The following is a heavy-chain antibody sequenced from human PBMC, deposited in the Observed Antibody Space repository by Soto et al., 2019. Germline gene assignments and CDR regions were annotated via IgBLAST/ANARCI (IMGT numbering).Heavy chain of an antibody. CDR3: ASQAVVPAAMRNYFDY. CDR2: FSGTSDWT. Sequence: GGSLRLSCAASGFTFSSYAMSWVRQAPGKGLEWVSTFSGTSDWTYYADSVKGRFTISRDNSKNTLYLQMNSLRAEDTAVYYCASQAVVPAAMRNYFDYWGQGTLVTVSS. V-gene: IGHV3-23*01. CDR1: GFTFSSYA. J-gene: IGHJ4*02. D-gene: IGHD2-2*01.